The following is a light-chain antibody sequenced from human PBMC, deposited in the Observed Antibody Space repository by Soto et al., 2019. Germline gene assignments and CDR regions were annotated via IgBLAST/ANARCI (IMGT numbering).Light chain of an antibody. CDR1: KNIINF. CDR2: DAS. CDR3: QHYHSQSIT. Sequence: DILLNQSPSTLPASVGDRITITCRASKNIINFLAWYQQRSGSAPNLLIYDASNLEKGVPSRFSGSGSGTEFTLTIDSLQPNDSATYYCQHYHSQSITFGGGTQVDVK. V-gene: IGKV1-5*01. J-gene: IGKJ4*01.